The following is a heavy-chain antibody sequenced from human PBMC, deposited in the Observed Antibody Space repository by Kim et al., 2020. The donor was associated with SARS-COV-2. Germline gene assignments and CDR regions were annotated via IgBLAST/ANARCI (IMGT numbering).Heavy chain of an antibody. Sequence: VKGRFTNSRDNAKNTLYLQMNSLRAEDTAVYYCAKTHCSSTSCYIYYAVDVWGQGTTVTVSS. CDR3: AKTHCSSTSCYIYYAVDV. J-gene: IGHJ6*02. D-gene: IGHD2-2*02. V-gene: IGHV3-74*01.